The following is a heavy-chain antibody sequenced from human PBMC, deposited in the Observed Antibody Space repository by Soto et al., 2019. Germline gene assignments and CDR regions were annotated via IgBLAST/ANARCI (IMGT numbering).Heavy chain of an antibody. CDR1: GASFTSYW. CDR3: VRLATVTNPAMDA. Sequence: LMSPCTGSGASFTSYWISWVRHMPGKGLEWMGRIDPSDSYTNYSPSFQGHVTISADKSMSTAYLQWSSPKDSDTATYYCVRLATVTNPAMDAWGQGTTVTVSS. V-gene: IGHV5-10-1*01. D-gene: IGHD4-4*01. CDR2: IDPSDSYT. J-gene: IGHJ6*02.